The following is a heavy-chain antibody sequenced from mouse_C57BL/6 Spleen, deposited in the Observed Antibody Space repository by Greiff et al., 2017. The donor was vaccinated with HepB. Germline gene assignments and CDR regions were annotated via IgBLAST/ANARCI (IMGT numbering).Heavy chain of an antibody. CDR2: IYPGNSDT. CDR3: TRDPYYGSSYFDY. J-gene: IGHJ2*01. Sequence: VQLQQSGTVLARPGASVKMSCKTSGYTFTSYWMHWVKQRPGQGLEWIGAIYPGNSDTSYNQQFKGKAKLTAVTSDLTPYLELSSLPNEDSAVYYCTRDPYYGSSYFDYWGQGTTLTVSS. V-gene: IGHV1-5*01. CDR1: GYTFTSYW. D-gene: IGHD1-1*01.